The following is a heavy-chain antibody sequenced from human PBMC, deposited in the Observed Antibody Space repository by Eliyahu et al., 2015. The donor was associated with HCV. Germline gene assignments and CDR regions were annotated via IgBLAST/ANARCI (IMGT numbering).Heavy chain of an antibody. CDR3: ARDREGLIDP. CDR1: GGSFSGHY. J-gene: IGHJ5*02. CDR2: INHGGST. Sequence: QVQLQQWGAGLLKPSETLSLTCAVYGGSFSGHYWSWIRQSPGKGLEWIGEINHGGSTNYNPSLKSRVTISLDTSKNQFSLKLSSVTAADTAVYYCARDREGLIDPWGQGTLVTVSS. V-gene: IGHV4-34*01.